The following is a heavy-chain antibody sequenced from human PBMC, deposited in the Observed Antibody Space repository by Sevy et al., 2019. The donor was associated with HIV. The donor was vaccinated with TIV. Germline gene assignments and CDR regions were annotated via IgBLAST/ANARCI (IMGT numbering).Heavy chain of an antibody. CDR2: MSYVGNSE. D-gene: IGHD2-21*02. CDR3: ARLSSCGGDCYYFDY. CDR1: GFTFSHYA. V-gene: IGHV3-30*04. J-gene: IGHJ4*02. Sequence: GGSLRLSCAASGFTFSHYALHWVRQAPGKGLEWVAIMSYVGNSENYADSVKGRFTISRDNSKNALYLQMNSQRAEDTALYYCARLSSCGGDCYYFDYWGQGTLVTVSS.